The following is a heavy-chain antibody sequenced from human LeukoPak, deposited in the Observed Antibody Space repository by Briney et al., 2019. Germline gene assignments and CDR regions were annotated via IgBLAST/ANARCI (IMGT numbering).Heavy chain of an antibody. CDR2: IKQDGSEK. CDR1: GFTFSSYW. CDR3: ARDILWFGELLDYFDY. Sequence: GGSLRLSCAASGFTFSSYWMSWVRQAPGKGLEWVANIKQDGSEKYYVDSVKGRFTISRDNAKNLLYLQMNSLRAEDTAVYYCARDILWFGELLDYFDYWGQGTLVTVSS. V-gene: IGHV3-7*01. D-gene: IGHD3-10*01. J-gene: IGHJ4*02.